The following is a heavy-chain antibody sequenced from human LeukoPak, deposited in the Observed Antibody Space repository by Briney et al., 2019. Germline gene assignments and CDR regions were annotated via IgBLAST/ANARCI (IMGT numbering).Heavy chain of an antibody. CDR2: IYYSGST. CDR3: ARLSSYSSGYYYGYYFDY. Sequence: PSQTLSLTCTVSGGSISSGGYYWSWIRQHPGKGLEWIGYIYYSGSTYYNPSLKSRVTISVDTSKNQFSLKLSSVTAADTAVYYCARLSSYSSGYYYGYYFDYWGQGTLVTVSS. J-gene: IGHJ4*02. D-gene: IGHD3-22*01. CDR1: GGSISSGGYY. V-gene: IGHV4-31*03.